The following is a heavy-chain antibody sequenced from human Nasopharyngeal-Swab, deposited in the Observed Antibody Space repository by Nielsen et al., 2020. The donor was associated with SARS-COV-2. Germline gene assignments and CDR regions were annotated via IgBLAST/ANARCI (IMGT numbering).Heavy chain of an antibody. J-gene: IGHJ4*02. Sequence: LSLTCAASGFSSIDYYMSWIRQAPGKGLEWVAYISSDRSIYTFYADSVKGRFTISRDTAKNSLSLQMDSLRVEDTAVYFCARVEDNFGDYIDYWGQGTLVAVSS. CDR3: ARVEDNFGDYIDY. D-gene: IGHD4-17*01. CDR1: GFSSIDYY. CDR2: ISSDRSIYT. V-gene: IGHV3-11*06.